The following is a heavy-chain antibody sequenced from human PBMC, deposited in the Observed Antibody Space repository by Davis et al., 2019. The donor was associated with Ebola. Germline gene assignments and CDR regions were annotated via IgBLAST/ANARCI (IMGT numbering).Heavy chain of an antibody. CDR2: ISSSGSTI. V-gene: IGHV3-48*03. D-gene: IGHD3-9*01. CDR1: GFTFSSYE. CDR3: ARDRGERPYYDILKPRGEFDY. J-gene: IGHJ4*02. Sequence: GESLKISCAASGFTFSSYEMNWVRQAPGKGLEWVSYISSSGSTIYYADSVKGRFTISRDNAKNSLYLQMNSLRAEDTAVYYCARDRGERPYYDILKPRGEFDYWGQGTLVTVSS.